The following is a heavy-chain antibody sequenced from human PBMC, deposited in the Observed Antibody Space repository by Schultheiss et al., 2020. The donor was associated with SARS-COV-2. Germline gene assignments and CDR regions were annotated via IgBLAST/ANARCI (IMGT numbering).Heavy chain of an antibody. CDR3: TTADIVVGDYYYYYGMDV. CDR1: GFTFSNAW. D-gene: IGHD2-2*01. Sequence: GGSLRLSCAASGFTFSNAWMSWVRQAPGKGLEWVGRIKSKTDGGTTDYAAPVKGRFTILRDDSKNTLYLQMNSLKTEDTAVYYCTTADIVVGDYYYYYGMDVWGQGTTVTVSS. J-gene: IGHJ6*02. CDR2: IKSKTDGGTT. V-gene: IGHV3-15*01.